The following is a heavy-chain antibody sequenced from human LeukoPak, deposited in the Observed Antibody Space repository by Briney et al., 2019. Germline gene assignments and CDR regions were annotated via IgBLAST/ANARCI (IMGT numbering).Heavy chain of an antibody. CDR1: GYSFSTFG. D-gene: IGHD6-19*01. Sequence: GASVKVSCKTSGYSFSTFGITWVRQAPGQGLEWMGWISPYDDSTAYGQKFEGRVTMTRDTSTNTAYMELRSLTPDDTALYYCAKVGPPIAVGAPGDAFDLWGQGTMVIVSS. J-gene: IGHJ3*01. CDR3: AKVGPPIAVGAPGDAFDL. CDR2: ISPYDDST. V-gene: IGHV1-18*01.